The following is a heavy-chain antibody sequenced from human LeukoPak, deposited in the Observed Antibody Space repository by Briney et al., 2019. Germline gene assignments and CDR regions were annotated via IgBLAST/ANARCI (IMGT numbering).Heavy chain of an antibody. Sequence: GGSLRLSCAASGFTVSSNYMSWVRQAPGKGLEWVSAIYSGGSTYYADSVKGRFTISRDNSKNTLYLQMNSLRAEDTAVYYCARVTVEMATLDYWGQGTLVTVSS. CDR2: IYSGGST. V-gene: IGHV3-53*01. CDR3: ARVTVEMATLDY. D-gene: IGHD5-24*01. J-gene: IGHJ4*02. CDR1: GFTVSSNY.